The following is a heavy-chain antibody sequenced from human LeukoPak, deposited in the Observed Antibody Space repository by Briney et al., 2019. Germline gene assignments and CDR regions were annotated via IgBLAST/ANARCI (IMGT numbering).Heavy chain of an antibody. D-gene: IGHD5-12*01. CDR1: GGSFSGYY. Sequence: SETLSLTCAVYGGSFSGYYWSWIRQPPGGGLEWIGEINHSGSTNYNPSLKSRVTISVDTSKNQFSLKLSSVTAADTAVYYCASGYSGYDFFQLGYYYYYMDVWGKGTTVTVSS. CDR2: INHSGST. CDR3: ASGYSGYDFFQLGYYYYYMDV. V-gene: IGHV4-34*01. J-gene: IGHJ6*03.